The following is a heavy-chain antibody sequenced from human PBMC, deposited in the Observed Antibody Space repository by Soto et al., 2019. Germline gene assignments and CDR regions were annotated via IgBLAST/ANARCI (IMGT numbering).Heavy chain of an antibody. CDR2: IYHSGST. D-gene: IGHD3-22*01. CDR3: ARLGYDSSGYYYGGRGYDY. V-gene: IGHV4-4*02. Sequence: QVQLQESGPGLVKPSGTLSLTCAVSGGSISSSNWWSWVRQPPGKGLEWIGEIYHSGSTNYNPSLKSRVTISVDKSKNQFPLKLSSVTAADTAVYYCARLGYDSSGYYYGGRGYDYWGQGTLVTVSS. J-gene: IGHJ4*02. CDR1: GGSISSSNW.